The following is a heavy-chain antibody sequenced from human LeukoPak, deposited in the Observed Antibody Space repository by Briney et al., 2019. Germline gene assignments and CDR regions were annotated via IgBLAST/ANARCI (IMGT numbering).Heavy chain of an antibody. D-gene: IGHD3-16*01. V-gene: IGHV4-34*01. CDR1: GGSISGYY. CDR2: INHSGST. Sequence: SETLSLTCAVYGGSISGYYWSWIRQPPGKGLEWIGEINHSGSTNYNPSLKSRVTISVDTSKNQFSLKLSSVTAAEPALYCCARHPGGSSFDYWGQGTLVTVSS. J-gene: IGHJ4*03. CDR3: ARHPGGSSFDY.